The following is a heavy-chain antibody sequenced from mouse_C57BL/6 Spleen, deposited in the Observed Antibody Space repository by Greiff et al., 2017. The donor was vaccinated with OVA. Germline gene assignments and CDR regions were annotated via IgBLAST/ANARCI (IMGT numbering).Heavy chain of an antibody. CDR1: GYTFTSYW. CDR2: IDPNSGGT. J-gene: IGHJ1*03. CDR3: ARGGTTVVASYWYFDV. V-gene: IGHV1-72*01. Sequence: QVQLKQPGAELVKPGASVKLSCKASGYTFTSYWMHWVKQRPGRGLEWIGRIDPNSGGTKYNEKFKSKATLTVDKPSSTAYMQLSSLKTEDSAVYYCARGGTTVVASYWYFDVWGTGTTVTVSS. D-gene: IGHD1-1*01.